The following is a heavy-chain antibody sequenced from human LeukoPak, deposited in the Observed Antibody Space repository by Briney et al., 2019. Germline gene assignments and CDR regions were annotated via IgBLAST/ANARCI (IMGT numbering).Heavy chain of an antibody. CDR1: GFTFSSYG. CDR2: IWYDGSNK. Sequence: GRSLRLSCAASGFTFSSYGMHWVRQAPGKGLEWVAVIWYDGSNKYYADSVKGRFTISRDNSKNTLYLQMNSLRAGDTAVYYCARRARITMVRGINAFDIWGQGTMVTVSS. V-gene: IGHV3-33*01. D-gene: IGHD3-10*01. CDR3: ARRARITMVRGINAFDI. J-gene: IGHJ3*02.